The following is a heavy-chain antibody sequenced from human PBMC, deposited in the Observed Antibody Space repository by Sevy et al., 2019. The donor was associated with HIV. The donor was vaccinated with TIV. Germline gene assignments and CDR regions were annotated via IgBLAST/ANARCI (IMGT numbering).Heavy chain of an antibody. J-gene: IGHJ3*02. CDR2: INPNSGGT. D-gene: IGHD3-10*01. Sequence: ASVKVSCKASGYTFTGYYMHWVRQAPGQGLEWMGWINPNSGGTNYAQKFQGRVTMTRDMSISTAYMELSRLRSDDTAVYYCASSVDYYGSGSYYMWDAFDIWGQGTMVTVSS. V-gene: IGHV1-2*02. CDR1: GYTFTGYY. CDR3: ASSVDYYGSGSYYMWDAFDI.